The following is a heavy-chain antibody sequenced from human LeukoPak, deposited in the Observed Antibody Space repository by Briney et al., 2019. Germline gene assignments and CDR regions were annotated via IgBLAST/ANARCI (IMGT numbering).Heavy chain of an antibody. J-gene: IGHJ6*03. D-gene: IGHD3-10*01. Sequence: PSETLSLTCTVSGYSISSGYYWGWIRQPPGKGLEWIGSIYHSGSTYYNPSLKSRVTISVDTSKTQFSLKLSSVTAADTAVYYCARDRGYYYYYYMDVWGKGTTVTISS. V-gene: IGHV4-38-2*02. CDR3: ARDRGYYYYYYMDV. CDR1: GYSISSGYY. CDR2: IYHSGST.